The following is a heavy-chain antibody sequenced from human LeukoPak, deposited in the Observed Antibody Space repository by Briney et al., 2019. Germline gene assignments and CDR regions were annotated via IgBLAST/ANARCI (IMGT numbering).Heavy chain of an antibody. D-gene: IGHD3-22*01. V-gene: IGHV3-48*03. Sequence: PGASLSLSCAASGFTFSSYEMNWVHQAPGKGLGWVSYISSSGSTIYYADSVKGRFTISRDNAKNSLYLQMNSLRAEDTAVYYCASRYYYDSSGYREYWGQGTLVTVSS. CDR3: ASRYYYDSSGYREY. CDR2: ISSSGSTI. CDR1: GFTFSSYE. J-gene: IGHJ4*02.